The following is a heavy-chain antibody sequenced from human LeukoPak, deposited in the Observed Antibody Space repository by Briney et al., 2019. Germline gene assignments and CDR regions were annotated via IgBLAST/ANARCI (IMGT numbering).Heavy chain of an antibody. CDR1: GDSISGYY. CDR2: IFYSGST. V-gene: IGHV4-59*12. CDR3: AREIDRDGYNYPDY. J-gene: IGHJ4*02. Sequence: SETLSLTCTVSGDSISGYYWSWIRQPPGKGLEWIGYIFYSGSTYYNPSLKSRVTISVDTSKNQFSLKLSSVTAADTAVYYCAREIDRDGYNYPDYWGQGTLVTVSS. D-gene: IGHD5-24*01.